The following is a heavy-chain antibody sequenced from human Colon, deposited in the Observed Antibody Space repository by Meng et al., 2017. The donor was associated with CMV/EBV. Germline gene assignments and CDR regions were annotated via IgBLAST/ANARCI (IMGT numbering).Heavy chain of an antibody. CDR2: ISSSSREI. CDR3: ASTIVVEPAATTDY. Sequence: SRAASGCTFRNYAMNWVRQAPGKGLEWVSFISSSSREIYYADSVKGRFTISRNNAKNSLYLQMNNLRAEDSAVYYCASTIVVEPAATTDYWGQGTLVTVSS. D-gene: IGHD2-2*01. CDR1: GCTFRNYA. J-gene: IGHJ4*02. V-gene: IGHV3-21*01.